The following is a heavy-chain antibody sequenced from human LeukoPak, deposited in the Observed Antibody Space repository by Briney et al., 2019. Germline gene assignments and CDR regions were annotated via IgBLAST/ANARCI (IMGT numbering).Heavy chain of an antibody. V-gene: IGHV3-53*01. CDR2: IYSGGST. D-gene: IGHD6-13*01. J-gene: IGHJ4*02. CDR1: GFTVSSNY. Sequence: GGSLRLSCAASGFTVSSNYMSWVRQAPGKGLEWVSVIYSGGSTYYADSVKGRFTISRDNSKNTVYLQMNSLRAEDTAVYYCARGKGLSWYYFDYWGQGTLVTVSS. CDR3: ARGKGLSWYYFDY.